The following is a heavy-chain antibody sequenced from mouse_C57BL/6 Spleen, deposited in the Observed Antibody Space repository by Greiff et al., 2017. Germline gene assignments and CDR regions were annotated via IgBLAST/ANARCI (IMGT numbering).Heavy chain of an antibody. CDR2: IDPSDSET. J-gene: IGHJ2*01. D-gene: IGHD1-1*01. CDR3: ARNYYGYYYY. V-gene: IGHV1-52*01. CDR1: GYTFTSYW. Sequence: QVQLQQPGAELVRPGSSVKLSCKASGYTFTSYWMHWVKQRPIQGLEWIGNIDPSDSETHYNQKFKDKATLTVDKSSSTAYMQLSSLTSEDSAVYYCARNYYGYYYYWGQGTTLTVSS.